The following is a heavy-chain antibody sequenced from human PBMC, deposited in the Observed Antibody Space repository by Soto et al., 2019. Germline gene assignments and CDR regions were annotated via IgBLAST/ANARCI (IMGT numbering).Heavy chain of an antibody. J-gene: IGHJ5*02. CDR2: FVPVFGSA. D-gene: IGHD3-9*01. V-gene: IGHV1-69*01. CDR3: VREDDTTGSYSWFDP. CDR1: GAAFNTIT. Sequence: QVQLVQSGAEVKKPGSSVRVSCKASGAAFNTITINWVRQAPGQGLEWMGGFVPVFGSATYAQKFQGRVAITADASTSTFYMELSRLNSEDTALYYCVREDDTTGSYSWFDPGDQGTLVTVSS.